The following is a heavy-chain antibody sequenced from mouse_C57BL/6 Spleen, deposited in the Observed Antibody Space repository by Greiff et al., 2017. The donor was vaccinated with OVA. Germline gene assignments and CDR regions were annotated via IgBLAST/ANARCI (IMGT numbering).Heavy chain of an antibody. V-gene: IGHV5-17*01. CDR1: GFTFSDYG. D-gene: IGHD2-1*01. CDR3: ARPDGNYAGYAMDY. J-gene: IGHJ4*01. CDR2: ISSGSSTI. Sequence: DVKLVESGGGLVKPGGSLKLSCAASGFTFSDYGMHWVRQAPEKGLEWVAYISSGSSTIYYADTVKGRFTISRDNAKNTLFLQMTSLRSKDTAMYYCARPDGNYAGYAMDYWGQGTSVTVSS.